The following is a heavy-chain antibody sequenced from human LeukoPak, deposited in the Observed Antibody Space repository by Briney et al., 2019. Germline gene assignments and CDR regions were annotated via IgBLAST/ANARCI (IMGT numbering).Heavy chain of an antibody. J-gene: IGHJ3*02. CDR2: ISAYNGNT. Sequence: ASVRVSCKASGYTFTSYGISWGRRAPGQGLEWMGWISAYNGNTNYAQKLQGRVTMTTDTSTSTAYMELRSLRSDDTAVYYCARDGPMVRGVTGDAFDIWGQGTMVTVSS. D-gene: IGHD3-10*01. CDR1: GYTFTSYG. V-gene: IGHV1-18*01. CDR3: ARDGPMVRGVTGDAFDI.